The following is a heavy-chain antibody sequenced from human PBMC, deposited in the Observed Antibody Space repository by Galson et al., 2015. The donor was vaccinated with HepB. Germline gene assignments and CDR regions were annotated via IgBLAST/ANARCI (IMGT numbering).Heavy chain of an antibody. CDR3: AANYDSSGNDAFDI. D-gene: IGHD3-22*01. Sequence: SCKASGFTFTSSAVQWVRQARGQRLEWIGWIVVGSGNTNYAQKFQERVTITRDMSTSTAYMELSSLRSEDTAVYYCAANYDSSGNDAFDIWGQGTMVTVSS. V-gene: IGHV1-58*01. CDR2: IVVGSGNT. J-gene: IGHJ3*02. CDR1: GFTFTSSA.